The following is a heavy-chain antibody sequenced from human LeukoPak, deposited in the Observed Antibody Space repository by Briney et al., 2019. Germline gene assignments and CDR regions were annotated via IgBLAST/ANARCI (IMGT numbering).Heavy chain of an antibody. D-gene: IGHD3-22*01. CDR2: IHHSGST. J-gene: IGHJ4*02. CDR1: GFTFSTYA. CDR3: ARGIPGYFGTSGYYYEY. Sequence: GSLRLSCAASGFTFSTYAMHWVRQAPGKGLEWIGEIHHSGSTNYSPSFKSRVTVSVDNSRNDFSLSLTSVSAADTAVYYCARGIPGYFGTSGYYYEYWGQGTLVTVSS. V-gene: IGHV4-4*02.